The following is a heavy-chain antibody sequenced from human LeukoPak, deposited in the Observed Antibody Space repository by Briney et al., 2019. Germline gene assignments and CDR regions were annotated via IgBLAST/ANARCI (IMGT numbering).Heavy chain of an antibody. CDR2: TNWDGGRT. D-gene: IGHD6-13*01. V-gene: IGHV3-20*04. CDR3: ARVSGYSSLDY. CDR1: GFTFDDYA. Sequence: PGGSLRLSCAASGFTFDDYAMSWVRQTPGKGLEWVSGTNWDGGRTGYADSVKGRFTISRDNAKNSLYLQMNSLRVEDTAMYYCARVSGYSSLDYWGQGTLVTVSS. J-gene: IGHJ4*02.